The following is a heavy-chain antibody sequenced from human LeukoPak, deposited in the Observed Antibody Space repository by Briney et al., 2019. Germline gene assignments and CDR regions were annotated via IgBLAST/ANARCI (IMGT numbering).Heavy chain of an antibody. J-gene: IGHJ4*02. V-gene: IGHV3-7*01. D-gene: IGHD2-2*02. CDR2: IKQDGSEK. CDR3: ARVLPPRYTDEYYFDY. Sequence: GGSLRLSCAASGFTVSSNYMSWVRQAPGKGLEWVANIKQDGSEKYYVDSVKGRFTISRDNAKNSLYLQMNSLRAEDTAVYYCARVLPPRYTDEYYFDYWGQGTLVTVSS. CDR1: GFTVSSNY.